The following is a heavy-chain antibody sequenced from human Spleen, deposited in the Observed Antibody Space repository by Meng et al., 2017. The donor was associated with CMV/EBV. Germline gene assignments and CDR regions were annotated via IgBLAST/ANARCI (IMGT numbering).Heavy chain of an antibody. CDR3: LGTREIAEGGGNFYYFDY. CDR2: ISYDGSNK. J-gene: IGHJ4*02. D-gene: IGHD6-13*01. CDR1: GFTFSSYA. V-gene: IGHV3-30*04. Sequence: GESLKISCAASGFTFSSYAMHWVRQAPGKGLEWVAVISYDGSNKYYADSVKGRFTISRDNSKSTLYLQMNSLRVEDTAVYYCLGTREIAEGGGNFYYFDYWGRGSLVTVSS.